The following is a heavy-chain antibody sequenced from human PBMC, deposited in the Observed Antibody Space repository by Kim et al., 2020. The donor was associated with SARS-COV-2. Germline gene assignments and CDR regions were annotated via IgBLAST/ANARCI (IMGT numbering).Heavy chain of an antibody. Sequence: SETLSLTCAVYGGSFSGYYWSWIRQPPGKGLEWIGEINHSGSTNYNPSLKSRVTISVDTSKNQFSLKLSSVTAADTAVYYCARPTSSGSYYRSSWYFDLWGRGTLVTVSS. V-gene: IGHV4-34*01. D-gene: IGHD3-10*01. CDR2: INHSGST. CDR3: ARPTSSGSYYRSSWYFDL. CDR1: GGSFSGYY. J-gene: IGHJ2*01.